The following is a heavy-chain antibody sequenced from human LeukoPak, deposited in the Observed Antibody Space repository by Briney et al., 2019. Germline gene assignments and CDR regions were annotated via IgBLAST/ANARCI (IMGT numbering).Heavy chain of an antibody. CDR1: GYSFTSYW. D-gene: IGHD6-6*01. J-gene: IGHJ4*02. CDR2: IYPGDSDT. Sequence: GESLKISCKGSGYSFTSYWIGWVRQMPGKGLEWMGIIYPGDSDTRYSPSFQGQVTISADKSISTAYLQWSSLKASDTAMYYCARHGFFGARIAARSGFRELIDYWGQGTLVTVSS. CDR3: ARHGFFGARIAARSGFRELIDY. V-gene: IGHV5-51*01.